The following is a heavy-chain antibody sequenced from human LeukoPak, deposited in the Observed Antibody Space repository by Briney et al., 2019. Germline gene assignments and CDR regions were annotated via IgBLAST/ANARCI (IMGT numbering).Heavy chain of an antibody. CDR3: ARGGELAAADYYYYYMDV. J-gene: IGHJ6*03. V-gene: IGHV4-39*07. Sequence: PSETLSLTCTVSGGSISSSSYYWGWIRQPPGKGLEWIGSIYYSGSTYYNPSLKSRVTMSIDTSNNQFSLRLRFVTAADTAVYYCARGGELAAADYYYYYMDVWGKGTTVTISS. D-gene: IGHD6-13*01. CDR1: GGSISSSSYY. CDR2: IYYSGST.